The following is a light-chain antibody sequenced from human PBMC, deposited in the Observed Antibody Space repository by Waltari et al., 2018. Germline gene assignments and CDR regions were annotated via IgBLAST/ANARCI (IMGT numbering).Light chain of an antibody. CDR3: QQRSNWPPT. CDR2: DAS. Sequence: VLTQSPATLSLSPGERATLSCRASQGVSSYLAWSQPKPGQAPRILIYDASNRATGIPARFRGSGAGTDFTLSSSSLEPEDFAVYYCQQRSNWPPTFGGGTKVEIK. J-gene: IGKJ4*01. CDR1: QGVSSY. V-gene: IGKV3-11*01.